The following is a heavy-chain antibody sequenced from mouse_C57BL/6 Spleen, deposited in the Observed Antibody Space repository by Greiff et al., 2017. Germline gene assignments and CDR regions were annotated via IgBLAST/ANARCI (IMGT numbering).Heavy chain of an antibody. V-gene: IGHV1-55*01. D-gene: IGHD6-1*01. CDR1: GYTFPSFW. J-gene: IGHJ2*01. Sequence: QVRLQQPGAELVKPGASVKMSCKASGYTFPSFWITWVTQRPGQGLAWIGDIFPGSGSTTYNEKFKSKATLAVATSSSTAYMQLSSLTSEDAAVYYCARPQPYFDYWGQGTTLTVSS. CDR2: IFPGSGST. CDR3: ARPQPYFDY.